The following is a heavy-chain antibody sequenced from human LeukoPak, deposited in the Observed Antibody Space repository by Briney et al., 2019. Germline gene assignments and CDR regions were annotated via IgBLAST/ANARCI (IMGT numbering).Heavy chain of an antibody. Sequence: GGSVKVSCKASGYTFTSYGISWVRQAPGQGLEWMGWISAYNGNTNYAQKLQGRVTMTTDTSTSTAYMELRSLRSDDTAVYYCARVVSGSLKVGTGDYWGQGTLVSVSS. CDR2: ISAYNGNT. CDR1: GYTFTSYG. D-gene: IGHD1-26*01. V-gene: IGHV1-18*01. J-gene: IGHJ4*02. CDR3: ARVVSGSLKVGTGDY.